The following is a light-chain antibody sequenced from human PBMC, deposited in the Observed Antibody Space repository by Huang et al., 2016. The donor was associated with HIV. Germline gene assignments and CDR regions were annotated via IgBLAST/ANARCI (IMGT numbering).Light chain of an antibody. CDR3: QQPNSFPST. CDR2: DAS. Sequence: DIQLTQSPSSVSASVGDRVTITCRASQGINNWLAWNQQKPGKAPKVLIYDASPLQSGVPSRFSGSGSGTNVTLTINSLQPEDFGTYYCQQPNSFPSTFGQGTRLEIK. V-gene: IGKV1-12*02. CDR1: QGINNW. J-gene: IGKJ5*01.